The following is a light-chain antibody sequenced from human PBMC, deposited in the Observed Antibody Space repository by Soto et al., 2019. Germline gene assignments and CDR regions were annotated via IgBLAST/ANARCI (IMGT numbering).Light chain of an antibody. V-gene: IGKV1D-13*01. CDR2: DVS. J-gene: IGKJ5*01. Sequence: AIQLTQSPSSLSASVGDRVTITCRASQDISSDLAWYQQKTGKAPKVLIYDVSSLESGVPSRFSGSGSETDFTLTISSLQAEDSATYYCQQFKDYPLTFGQGTRLEIK. CDR3: QQFKDYPLT. CDR1: QDISSD.